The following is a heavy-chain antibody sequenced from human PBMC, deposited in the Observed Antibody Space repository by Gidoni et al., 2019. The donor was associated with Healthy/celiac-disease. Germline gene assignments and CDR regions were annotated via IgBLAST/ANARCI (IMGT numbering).Heavy chain of an antibody. CDR1: GFTFSSYA. CDR2: ISGSGGST. Sequence: EVQLLESGGGLVQPGGSLRLSCAASGFTFSSYAMSWVRQAPGKGLEWVSAISGSGGSTYYADSVKGRFTISRDNSKNTLYLQMNSLRAEDTAVYYCARGIQLWSKLYWYFDLWGRGTLVTVSS. V-gene: IGHV3-23*01. J-gene: IGHJ2*01. CDR3: ARGIQLWSKLYWYFDL. D-gene: IGHD5-18*01.